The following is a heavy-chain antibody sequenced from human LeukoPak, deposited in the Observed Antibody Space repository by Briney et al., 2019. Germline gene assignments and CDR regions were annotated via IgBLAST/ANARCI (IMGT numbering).Heavy chain of an antibody. Sequence: ASVKVSCKASGYTFTSYDINWVRQATGQGLEWMGWMNPNSGNTGYAQKFQGRVTMTRNTSIGTAYMELSSLRSEDTAVYYCARGKYYYDSGGSNAFDIWGQGTMVTVSS. CDR1: GYTFTSYD. CDR3: ARGKYYYDSGGSNAFDI. CDR2: MNPNSGNT. D-gene: IGHD3-22*01. V-gene: IGHV1-8*01. J-gene: IGHJ3*02.